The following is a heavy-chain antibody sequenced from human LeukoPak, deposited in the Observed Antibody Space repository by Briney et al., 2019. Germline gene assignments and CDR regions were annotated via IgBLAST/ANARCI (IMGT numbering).Heavy chain of an antibody. CDR3: AGGGYGYCSSTSRTTDY. CDR1: GGTFSSYA. V-gene: IGHV1-69*13. J-gene: IGHJ4*02. Sequence: ASVKVSCKASGGTFSSYAISWVRQAPGQGHEWMGGIIPIFGTANYAQKFQGRVTITADESTSTAYMELSSLRSEDTAVYYCAGGGYGYCSSTSRTTDYWGQGTLVTVSS. D-gene: IGHD2-2*03. CDR2: IIPIFGTA.